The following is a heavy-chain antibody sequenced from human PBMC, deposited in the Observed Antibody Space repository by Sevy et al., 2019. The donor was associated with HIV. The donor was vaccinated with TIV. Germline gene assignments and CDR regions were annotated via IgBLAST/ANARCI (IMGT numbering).Heavy chain of an antibody. Sequence: GGSLRLSCAASGFTVGSNYMSWVRQAPGKGLEWVSIIYSAVTTSYADSVKGRFTISRDSSKNTLYLQMNSLRAADTAVYYCARVSVYYYDSSGYYTTGHAFDLWGQGTMVTVSS. CDR2: IYSAVTT. CDR1: GFTVGSNY. CDR3: ARVSVYYYDSSGYYTTGHAFDL. V-gene: IGHV3-53*01. J-gene: IGHJ3*01. D-gene: IGHD3-22*01.